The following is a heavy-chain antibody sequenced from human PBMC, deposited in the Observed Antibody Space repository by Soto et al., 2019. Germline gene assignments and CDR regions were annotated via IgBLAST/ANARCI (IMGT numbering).Heavy chain of an antibody. D-gene: IGHD3-22*01. CDR2: IHPSGGST. Sequence: ASVKVSCKASGYTFTSYYMHWVRQAPGQGLEWMGIIHPSGGSTSYALKFQGIVTMTRDTSTSSVYMELSSLRFEDTAVYYCARDPNIPYYYDSSGYHIGDLWFDPRGQGTLVTVSS. CDR3: ARDPNIPYYYDSSGYHIGDLWFDP. J-gene: IGHJ5*02. CDR1: GYTFTSYY. V-gene: IGHV1-46*01.